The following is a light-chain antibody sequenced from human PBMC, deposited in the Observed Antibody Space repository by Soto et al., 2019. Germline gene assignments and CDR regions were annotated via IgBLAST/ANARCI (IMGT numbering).Light chain of an antibody. Sequence: EIVMTQSPATLSVSPGGRATLSCRASQSVGYYLAWYQQRPGQAPRLLIFGSSTRATGIPARFSGSGSGTDFTLTISSLQSEDFAVYYCLQYHDRPQTFVQGTKVEI. CDR3: LQYHDRPQT. J-gene: IGKJ1*01. CDR1: QSVGYY. CDR2: GSS. V-gene: IGKV3-15*01.